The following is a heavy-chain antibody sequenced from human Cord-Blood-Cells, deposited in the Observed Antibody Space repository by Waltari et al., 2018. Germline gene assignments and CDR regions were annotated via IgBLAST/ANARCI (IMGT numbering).Heavy chain of an antibody. CDR2: IYYSGST. J-gene: IGHJ4*02. V-gene: IGHV4-39*01. D-gene: IGHD1-26*01. Sequence: QLQLQESGPGLVKPSETLSLTCTVSGGSISSSSYYWGWIRQPPGKGLEWIGSIYYSGSTYYNPSLKSRVTISVDTSKNQFSLKLSSVTAADTAVYYCARRMNLVGATHTDYWGQGTLVTVSS. CDR1: GGSISSSSYY. CDR3: ARRMNLVGATHTDY.